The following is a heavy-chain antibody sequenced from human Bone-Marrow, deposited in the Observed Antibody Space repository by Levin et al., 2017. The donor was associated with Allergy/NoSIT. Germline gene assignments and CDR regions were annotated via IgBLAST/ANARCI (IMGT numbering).Heavy chain of an antibody. J-gene: IGHJ5*02. D-gene: IGHD3-16*01. V-gene: IGHV1-69*13. CDR2: IIPIYPTA. CDR1: GGTFSNNV. CDR3: ARGIFDRPGSAYDRIDPWFDP. Sequence: SVKVSCKASGGTFSNNVITWVRQAPGLGLEWMGGIIPIYPTANYAQRFQGRATISADESTGTAYLELHRRTSEDTALYYCARGIFDRPGSAYDRIDPWFDPWGQGTLVTVSS.